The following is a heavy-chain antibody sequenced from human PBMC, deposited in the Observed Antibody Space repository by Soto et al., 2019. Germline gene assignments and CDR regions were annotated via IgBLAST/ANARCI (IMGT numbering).Heavy chain of an antibody. CDR1: GFTFSIYG. Sequence: QVQLEESGGGVVQPGRSLRLSCAASGFTFSIYGMHWVRQAPGKGLEWVASLWADGSHECYADSVKGRFTVSRDNSKSTVYLQMNSLRAEDKALYYCARKPTGGNDAFDIWGQGTMVTVSS. D-gene: IGHD3-16*01. J-gene: IGHJ3*02. CDR3: ARKPTGGNDAFDI. V-gene: IGHV3-33*01. CDR2: LWADGSHE.